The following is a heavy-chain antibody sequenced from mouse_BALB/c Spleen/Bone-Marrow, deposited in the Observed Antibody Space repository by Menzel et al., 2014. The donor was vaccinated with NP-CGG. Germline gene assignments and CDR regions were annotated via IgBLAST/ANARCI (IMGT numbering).Heavy chain of an antibody. CDR3: AREDITTVVEMDY. D-gene: IGHD1-1*01. J-gene: IGHJ4*01. CDR2: ILPGSGNT. CDR1: GYTFSSYW. Sequence: QVQLQQSGAELMKPGASVKISCKATGYTFSSYWIEWVKRRPGHGLEWFGEILPGSGNTNYNEKFKGKATFTADTSSNTAYMQLSSLTSEDSAVYYCAREDITTVVEMDYWGQGTSVTVSS. V-gene: IGHV1-9*01.